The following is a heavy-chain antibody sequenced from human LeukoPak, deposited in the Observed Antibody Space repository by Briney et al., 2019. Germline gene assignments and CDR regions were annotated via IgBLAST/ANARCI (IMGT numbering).Heavy chain of an antibody. D-gene: IGHD2-15*01. J-gene: IGHJ6*02. CDR3: ARDRTPPHGRCSGGSCPSYYYYGMDV. V-gene: IGHV3-30-3*01. CDR1: GFTFSSYD. Sequence: GVSLRLSCAASGFTFSSYDMHWVRQAPGKGLEWVADISYDGSNKYYAYSVKGLFTIYRDNNKNTLYLQMNSLRAEDTDVYYCARDRTPPHGRCSGGSCPSYYYYGMDVWGQGTTVTVSS. CDR2: ISYDGSNK.